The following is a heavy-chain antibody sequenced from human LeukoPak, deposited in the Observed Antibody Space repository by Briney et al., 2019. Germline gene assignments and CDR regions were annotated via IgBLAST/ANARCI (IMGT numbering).Heavy chain of an antibody. J-gene: IGHJ3*02. D-gene: IGHD2-2*01. CDR2: MSTDGSST. V-gene: IGHV3-74*03. Sequence: ETLSLTCTVSAGSITSDYWSWVRQPPGKGLVWVSSMSTDGSSTTYAGSVKGRFTISRDNSKNTLYLQMNSLRAEDTAVYYCARDNTERVPAALDAFDIWGQGTMVTVSS. CDR1: AGSITSDY. CDR3: ARDNTERVPAALDAFDI.